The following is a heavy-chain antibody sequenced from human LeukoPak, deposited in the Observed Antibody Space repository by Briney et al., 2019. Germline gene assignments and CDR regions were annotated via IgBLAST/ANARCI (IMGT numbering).Heavy chain of an antibody. CDR1: GGSISGSGYY. V-gene: IGHV4-39*01. J-gene: IGHJ4*02. Sequence: SGTLSLTCTVSGGSISGSGYYWGWIRQPPGKGLEWIGSVYDSGTTHYNPSLKSRVTVHVDTSKNQFSLRLSSVTAADTADYYCARHGGAAAGLDYCGQGILVTVSS. CDR2: VYDSGTT. D-gene: IGHD6-13*01. CDR3: ARHGGAAAGLDY.